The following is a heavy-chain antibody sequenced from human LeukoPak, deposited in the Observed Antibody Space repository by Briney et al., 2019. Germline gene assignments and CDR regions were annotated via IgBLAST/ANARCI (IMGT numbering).Heavy chain of an antibody. Sequence: QTGGSLRLSCAASGFTFSSYTMHWVRQAPGKGLEWVAVISFDGSNKYYADSVKGRFTISRDSSKNTLFLQMNSLRAEDTAVYYCAKTGNYHHNWFDPWGQGTLVTVSS. CDR2: ISFDGSNK. CDR1: GFTFSSYT. J-gene: IGHJ5*02. D-gene: IGHD3-10*01. V-gene: IGHV3-30*18. CDR3: AKTGNYHHNWFDP.